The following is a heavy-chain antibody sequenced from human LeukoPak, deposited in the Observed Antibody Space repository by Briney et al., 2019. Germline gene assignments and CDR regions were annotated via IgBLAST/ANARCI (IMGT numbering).Heavy chain of an antibody. J-gene: IGHJ6*03. CDR3: ASSEAPSYYYYLDV. Sequence: GGSLRLSCAASGFTFSSYGMHWVRQAPGKGLEWVTFIRYDGSNKYYADSVRGRFTISRDNSKNTLYLQMDSLRVEDTAVYFCASSEAPSYYYYLDVWGKGTMVTVSS. CDR2: IRYDGSNK. CDR1: GFTFSSYG. D-gene: IGHD6-6*01. V-gene: IGHV3-30*02.